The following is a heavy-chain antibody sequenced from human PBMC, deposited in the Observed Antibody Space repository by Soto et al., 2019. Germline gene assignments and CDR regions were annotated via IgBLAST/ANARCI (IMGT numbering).Heavy chain of an antibody. J-gene: IGHJ4*02. V-gene: IGHV3-23*01. Sequence: GGSLRLSCAASGFMFSSYKMSWVRQAPGKGLEWVSTISGSGVRTYYADSVKGRFTFSRDNSKNTLYLQMNSLSAEDTAVYYCAFPRGGGFSLPFDYWGQGTLVTVSS. D-gene: IGHD1-26*01. CDR3: AFPRGGGFSLPFDY. CDR2: ISGSGVRT. CDR1: GFMFSSYK.